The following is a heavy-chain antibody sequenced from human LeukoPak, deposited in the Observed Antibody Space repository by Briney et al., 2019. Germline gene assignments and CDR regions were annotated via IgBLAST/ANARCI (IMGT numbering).Heavy chain of an antibody. CDR1: GYTFTSYY. CDR2: INPSGGST. J-gene: IGHJ4*02. V-gene: IGHV1-46*01. CDR3: ARDHGGRSYDILTGYYPTFPYYFDY. Sequence: ASVKVSCKASGYTFTSYYMHWVRQAPGQGLEWMGIINPSGGSTSYAQKFQGRVTMTRDTSTSTVYMELSSLRSEDTAVYYCARDHGGRSYDILTGYYPTFPYYFDYWGQGTLVTVSS. D-gene: IGHD3-9*01.